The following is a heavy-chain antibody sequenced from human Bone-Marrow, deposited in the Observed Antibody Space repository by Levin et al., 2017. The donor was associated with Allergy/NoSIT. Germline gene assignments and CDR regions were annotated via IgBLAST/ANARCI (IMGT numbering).Heavy chain of an antibody. CDR1: GFTFRHAW. J-gene: IGHJ3*01. D-gene: IGHD6-19*01. Sequence: GGSLRLSCAASGFTFRHAWMSWVRQAPGKGLEWVGQIKSKTFDETTDFAAPVKGRFAISRDDSENTLYLHMNSLKTDDTGVYFCNTRIAVAGDDAFDVWGQGTVVTVSS. V-gene: IGHV3-15*01. CDR3: NTRIAVAGDDAFDV. CDR2: IKSKTFDETT.